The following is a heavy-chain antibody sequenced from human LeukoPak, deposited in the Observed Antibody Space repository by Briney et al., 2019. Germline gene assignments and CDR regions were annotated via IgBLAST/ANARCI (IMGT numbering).Heavy chain of an antibody. Sequence: GASVKVSCKASGYTFTSYGISWVRQAPGQGLEWMGWISAYNGNTNYAQKLQGRVTMTTDTSTSTAYMELRSLRSEDTAVYYCARGYCSSSSCRYYYYYYMDVWGKGTTVTVSS. CDR3: ARGYCSSSSCRYYYYYYMDV. J-gene: IGHJ6*03. CDR2: ISAYNGNT. V-gene: IGHV1-18*01. D-gene: IGHD2-2*01. CDR1: GYTFTSYG.